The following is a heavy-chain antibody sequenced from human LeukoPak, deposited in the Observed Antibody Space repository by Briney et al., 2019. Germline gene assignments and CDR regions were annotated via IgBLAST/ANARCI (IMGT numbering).Heavy chain of an antibody. D-gene: IGHD1-7*01. CDR2: IYTSGTT. J-gene: IGHJ4*02. V-gene: IGHV4-61*02. CDR3: ARDTGWNYPFDY. Sequence: SQTLSLTCTVSGGSISSGGYYWSWIRQPAGKGLEWIGRIYTSGTTNYNPSLMRRVTMSVDTSKNQFSLKLSSVTAADTAVYYCARDTGWNYPFDYWGQGTLVTVSS. CDR1: GGSISSGGYY.